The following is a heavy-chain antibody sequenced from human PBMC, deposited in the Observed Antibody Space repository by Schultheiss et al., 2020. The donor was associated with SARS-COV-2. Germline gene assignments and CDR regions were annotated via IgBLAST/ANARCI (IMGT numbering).Heavy chain of an antibody. V-gene: IGHV1-2*02. CDR2: INPNSGGT. D-gene: IGHD2-2*01. Sequence: ASVKVSCKASGGTFISYAISWVRQAPGQGLEWMGWINPNSGGTNYAQKFQGRVTMTRDTSISTDYMELSRMRSDDTAVYYCATDRVEVRSATQRHHFYYMDAWGKGTTVTVSS. CDR3: ATDRVEVRSATQRHHFYYMDA. CDR1: GGTFISYA. J-gene: IGHJ6*03.